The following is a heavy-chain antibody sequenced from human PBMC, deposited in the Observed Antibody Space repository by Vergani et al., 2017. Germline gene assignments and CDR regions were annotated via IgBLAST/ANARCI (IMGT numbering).Heavy chain of an antibody. CDR2: INGSGVST. J-gene: IGHJ4*02. Sequence: EVQLLESGGGLVQPGGSLRLSCAASGFTFSSYAMSWVRQAPGKGLEWVSAINGSGVSTSYADPVKGRFTISRDNSKNTLYLQMNSLRAEDPAVYYFAKVAHPDYWGQGTLVTVSS. CDR3: AKVAHPDY. CDR1: GFTFSSYA. V-gene: IGHV3-23*01.